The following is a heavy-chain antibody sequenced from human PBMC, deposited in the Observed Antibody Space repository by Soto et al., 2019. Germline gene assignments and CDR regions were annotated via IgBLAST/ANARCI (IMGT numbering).Heavy chain of an antibody. CDR1: GGSIDNSHSF. Sequence: SETLSLTCDVSGGSIDNSHSFWGWIRQPPGKGLEFIGSVYYTGGAYYNPSLKSRVTGSVDTSKNQISLKLTAPTAADTAVYYCARGVGSSPPRYWGRGTLVTVSS. CDR3: ARGVGSSPPRY. J-gene: IGHJ4*02. V-gene: IGHV4-39*07. CDR2: VYYTGGA. D-gene: IGHD1-26*01.